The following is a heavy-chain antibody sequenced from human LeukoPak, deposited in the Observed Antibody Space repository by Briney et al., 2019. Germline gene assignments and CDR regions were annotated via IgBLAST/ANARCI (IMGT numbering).Heavy chain of an antibody. CDR3: ARAPSNAHFDY. CDR1: GFTVRNSY. CDR2: IYSGGST. D-gene: IGHD3-3*02. Sequence: PGGSLRLSCAASGFTVRNSYMSWVRQAPGKGLEWVSLIYSGGSTYYADSVKGRFTISRDNSNNTVYLQMNSLRAEDTAVYYCARAPSNAHFDYWGQGTLVTVSS. J-gene: IGHJ4*02. V-gene: IGHV3-66*01.